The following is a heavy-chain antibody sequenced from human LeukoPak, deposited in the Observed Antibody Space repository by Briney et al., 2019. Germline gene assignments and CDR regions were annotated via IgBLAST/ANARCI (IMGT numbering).Heavy chain of an antibody. J-gene: IGHJ4*02. Sequence: GGSLRLSCAASGFTFSNYSMNWVRQAPGKGLEWVSSISSSSSYIYYADSVKGRFTISRDNAKNSLYLQMNSLRAEDTAVYYCARDRYSGSYWADYWGQGTLVTVSS. D-gene: IGHD1-26*01. CDR2: ISSSSSYI. CDR1: GFTFSNYS. V-gene: IGHV3-21*01. CDR3: ARDRYSGSYWADY.